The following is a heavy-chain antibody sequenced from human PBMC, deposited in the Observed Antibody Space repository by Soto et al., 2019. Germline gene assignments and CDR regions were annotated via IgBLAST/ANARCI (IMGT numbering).Heavy chain of an antibody. CDR1: GYTFTIYW. CDR3: ARPANTVADHFDL. D-gene: IGHD4-17*01. CDR2: IYPSDSDT. V-gene: IGHV5-51*01. Sequence: VESLKISGQVSGYTFTIYWIGWVRQMPGKGLEWMGIIYPSDSDTRYSPSFQGQVTISADQSINTAYLQWDSLKASDTAIYYCARPANTVADHFDLWGQGTPVTVS. J-gene: IGHJ4*02.